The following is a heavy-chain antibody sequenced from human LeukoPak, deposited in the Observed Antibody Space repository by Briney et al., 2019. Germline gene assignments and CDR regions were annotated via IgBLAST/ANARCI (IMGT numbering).Heavy chain of an antibody. D-gene: IGHD3-10*01. CDR1: GYTFTSYD. CDR3: ATFDVRGVIGFDY. Sequence: ASVKVSCKASGYTFTSYDINWVRQAPGKGLEWMGGFDPEDGETIYAQKFQGRVTMTEDTSTDTAYMELSSLRSEDTAVYYCATFDVRGVIGFDYWGQGTLVTVSS. J-gene: IGHJ4*02. V-gene: IGHV1-24*01. CDR2: FDPEDGET.